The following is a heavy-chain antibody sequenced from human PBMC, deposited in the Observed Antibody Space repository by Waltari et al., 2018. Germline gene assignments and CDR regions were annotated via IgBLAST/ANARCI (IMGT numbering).Heavy chain of an antibody. V-gene: IGHV2-5*01. CDR1: GFSISTSGVG. Sequence: QITLEESGPTLVKPTQTLTLTCSCSGFSISTSGVGVGWIRQPPGKAMEGLGIIYWHDERYYNPSLKSRLTITKDTSKNQVVLTMTDMDPVDTATYYCARRKTFNGVDVWGRGTTVTVSS. J-gene: IGHJ6*02. CDR2: IYWHDER. CDR3: ARRKTFNGVDV.